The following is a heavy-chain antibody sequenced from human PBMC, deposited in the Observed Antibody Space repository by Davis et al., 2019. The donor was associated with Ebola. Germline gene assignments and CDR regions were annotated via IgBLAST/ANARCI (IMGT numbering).Heavy chain of an antibody. CDR1: GFTFSDYY. V-gene: IGHV3-11*01. CDR2: ISGSGTTI. Sequence: GGSLRLSCAASGFTFSDYYMTWIRLAPGKGLEWVSYISGSGTTIYYTDSVKGRFSISRDNARNSLYLQTNSLRAEDTAVYYCARLSGIENADQWGQGTQVIVSS. CDR3: ARLSGIENADQ. J-gene: IGHJ4*02. D-gene: IGHD5-24*01.